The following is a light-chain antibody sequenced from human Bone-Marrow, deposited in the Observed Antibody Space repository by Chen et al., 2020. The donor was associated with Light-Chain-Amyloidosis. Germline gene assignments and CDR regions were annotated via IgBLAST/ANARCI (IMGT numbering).Light chain of an antibody. Sequence: EIVLTQSRGTLSLSPGEGANLSFRASQTISSNYLTWYQQKFGQAPRLLIYGSSSRATGIPDRFTGSGSGTDFTLTINRLEPEDFAMYYCQQYGTSPLTFGGGTKVEIK. V-gene: IGKV3-20*01. J-gene: IGKJ4*01. CDR2: GSS. CDR3: QQYGTSPLT. CDR1: QTISSNY.